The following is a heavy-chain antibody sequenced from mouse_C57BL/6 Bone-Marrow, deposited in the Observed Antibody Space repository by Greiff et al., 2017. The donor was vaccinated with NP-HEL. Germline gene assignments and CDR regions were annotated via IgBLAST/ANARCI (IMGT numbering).Heavy chain of an antibody. V-gene: IGHV1-81*01. CDR2: IYPRSGNT. D-gene: IGHD1-1*01. CDR3: ARDYGSNYYAMDY. Sequence: LVESGAELARPGASVKLSCKASGYTFTSYGISWVKQRTGQGLEWIGEIYPRSGNTYYNEKFKGKATLTADKSSSTAYMELRSLTSEDSAVYFCARDYGSNYYAMDYWGQGTSVTVSS. CDR1: GYTFTSYG. J-gene: IGHJ4*01.